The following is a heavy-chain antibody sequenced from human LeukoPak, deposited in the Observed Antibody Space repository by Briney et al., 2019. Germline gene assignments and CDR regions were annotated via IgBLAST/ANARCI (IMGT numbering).Heavy chain of an antibody. D-gene: IGHD3-22*01. J-gene: IGHJ4*02. Sequence: ASVKVSCKASGYTFTSYYMHWVRQAPGQGLEWMGWISAYNGNTNYAQKLQGRVTMTTDTSTSTAYMELRSLRSDDTAVYYCARDLGPNYYDSSGYFNYWGQGTLVTVSS. V-gene: IGHV1-18*04. CDR1: GYTFTSYY. CDR2: ISAYNGNT. CDR3: ARDLGPNYYDSSGYFNY.